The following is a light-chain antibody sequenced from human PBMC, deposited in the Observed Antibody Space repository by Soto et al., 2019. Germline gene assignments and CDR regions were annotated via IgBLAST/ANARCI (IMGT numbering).Light chain of an antibody. J-gene: IGLJ1*01. CDR1: NVGSKS. V-gene: IGLV3-21*04. Sequence: SSELAQPPSVSVTPGKTASITCGGNNVGSKSEHWFQQKPGQAPELVIYYDCDRPSGIPERFSGSNSGNTATLTISRVEAGDEADYYCQVWDSSTDHYVFGTGTKLTVL. CDR3: QVWDSSTDHYV. CDR2: YDC.